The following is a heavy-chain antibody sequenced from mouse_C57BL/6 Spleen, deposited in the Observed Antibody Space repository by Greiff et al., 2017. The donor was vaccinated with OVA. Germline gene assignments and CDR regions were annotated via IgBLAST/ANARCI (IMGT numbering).Heavy chain of an antibody. J-gene: IGHJ2*01. CDR3: ARYGRLLFDD. CDR2: IDPSDSYT. D-gene: IGHD3-2*02. Sequence: QVQLKQPGAELVMPGASVKLSCKASGYTFTSYWMHWVKQRPGQGLEWIGEIDPSDSYTNYNQKFKGKSTLTVDKSSSTAYMQLSSLTSEDSAVYYCARYGRLLFDDWGQGTTLTVSS. CDR1: GYTFTSYW. V-gene: IGHV1-69*01.